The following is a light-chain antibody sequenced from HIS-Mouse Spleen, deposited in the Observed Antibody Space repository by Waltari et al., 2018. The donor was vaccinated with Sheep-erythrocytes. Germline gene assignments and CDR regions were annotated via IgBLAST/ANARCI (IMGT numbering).Light chain of an antibody. J-gene: IGLJ3*02. V-gene: IGLV1-47*01. CDR3: AAWDDSLSGPV. CDR1: SSNLGCNS. Sequence: QSVLTQPPSASGTPGQRVTISCSGCSSNLGCNSVYLYHQLPGTAPKLLIYRKNQRPSGVPDRFSGSKSGTSASLAISGLRSEDEADYYCAAWDDSLSGPVFGGGTKLTVL. CDR2: RKN.